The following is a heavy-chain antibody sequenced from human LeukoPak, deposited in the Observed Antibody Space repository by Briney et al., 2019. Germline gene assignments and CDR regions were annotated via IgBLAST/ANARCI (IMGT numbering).Heavy chain of an antibody. J-gene: IGHJ5*02. D-gene: IGHD2-15*01. CDR1: GYSISSGYY. CDR3: HGYCSGGSCSNWFDP. CDR2: IYYSGST. V-gene: IGHV4-38-2*02. Sequence: SETLSLTCTVSGYSISSGYYWGWIRQPPGKGLEWIGSIYYSGSTYYNPSLKSRVTISVDTSKKQFSLKLTSVTAADTAVYYCHGYCSGGSCSNWFDPWGQGTLVTVSS.